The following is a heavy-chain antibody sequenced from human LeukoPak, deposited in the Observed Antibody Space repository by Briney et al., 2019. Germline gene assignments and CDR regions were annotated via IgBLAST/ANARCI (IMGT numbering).Heavy chain of an antibody. V-gene: IGHV4-59*08. CDR2: MYSRGST. CDR1: GGSISSYS. D-gene: IGHD4-17*01. Sequence: PSETLSLTCTVSGGSISSYSWSWIRQPPGKGLEWIGYMYSRGSTNDNPSLKSRVTISRDTSKNQLSLRVTSVTAADTAMYYCARHYLYGDPPAFDIWGQGTMVTVSS. J-gene: IGHJ3*02. CDR3: ARHYLYGDPPAFDI.